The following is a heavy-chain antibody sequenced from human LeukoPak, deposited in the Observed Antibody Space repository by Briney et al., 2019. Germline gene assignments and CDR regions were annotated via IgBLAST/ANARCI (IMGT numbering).Heavy chain of an antibody. CDR3: AREEQQLVWPDAYYYMDV. CDR2: INPNSGGT. V-gene: IGHV1-2*06. Sequence: XCKAXGYTFTGYYMHWVRQAPGQGLEWMGRINPNSGGTNYAQKVQGRVTMTRDNSKSTAYMEMSRLRSDDTAVYYCAREEQQLVWPDAYYYMDVWGKGTTVTVSS. D-gene: IGHD6-13*01. J-gene: IGHJ6*03. CDR1: GYTFTGYY.